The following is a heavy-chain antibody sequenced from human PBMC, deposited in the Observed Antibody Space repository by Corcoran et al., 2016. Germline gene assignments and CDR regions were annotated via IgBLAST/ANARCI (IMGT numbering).Heavy chain of an antibody. J-gene: IGHJ2*01. CDR3: ARAPLRSGLKVGVPAAIHNRRRVGYFDL. CDR2: INHSGST. Sequence: QVQLQQWGAGLLKPSETLSLTCAVNGGSFSGYYWSWIRQTPGKGQEWLGEINHSGSTNYNPSLKSRVTISVDTSKNQFSLKLSSVTAAATAVYDGARAPLRSGLKVGVPAAIHNRRRVGYFDLWGRGTLVTVSS. V-gene: IGHV4-34*01. D-gene: IGHD2-2*01. CDR1: GGSFSGYY.